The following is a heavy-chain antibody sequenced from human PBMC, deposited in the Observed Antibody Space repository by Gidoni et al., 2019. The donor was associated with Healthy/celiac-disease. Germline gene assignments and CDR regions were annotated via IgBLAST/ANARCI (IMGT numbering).Heavy chain of an antibody. V-gene: IGHV3-33*01. Sequence: QVQLVESGGGVVQPGRSLRLSCAASGFTFSSYGMHWVRQAPGKGLEWVAVIWYDGSNKYYADSVKGRFTISRDNSKNTLYLQMNSLRAEDTAVYYCARDPGRVGAPDYWGQGTLVTVSS. J-gene: IGHJ4*02. D-gene: IGHD1-26*01. CDR2: IWYDGSNK. CDR1: GFTFSSYG. CDR3: ARDPGRVGAPDY.